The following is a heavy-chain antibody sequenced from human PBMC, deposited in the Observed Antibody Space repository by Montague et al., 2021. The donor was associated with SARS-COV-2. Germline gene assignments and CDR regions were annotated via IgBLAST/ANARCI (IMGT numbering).Heavy chain of an antibody. D-gene: IGHD6-19*01. CDR2: VSHSGST. CDR1: GGSFSGYY. Sequence: SETLSLTCPVYGGSFSGYYWSWIRQFPGKGLEWIGEVSHSGSTNYNPSLKSRVTISIDSSKNHFSLQLRSVTAADTAVYYCARCSIGWSIVDVWGQGSTVTVSS. V-gene: IGHV4-34*01. J-gene: IGHJ6*02. CDR3: ARCSIGWSIVDV.